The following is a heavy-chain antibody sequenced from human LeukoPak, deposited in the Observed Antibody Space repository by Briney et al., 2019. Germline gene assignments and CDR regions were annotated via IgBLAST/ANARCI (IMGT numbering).Heavy chain of an antibody. CDR3: ARASAYYYDSTWWFDP. V-gene: IGHV1-2*06. CDR2: INPNSGGT. D-gene: IGHD3-22*01. Sequence: ASVKVSCKASGYTFTGYYMHWVRQAPGQGLEWMGRINPNSGGTNYAQKFQGRVTMTRDTSISTAYMELSRLRSDDTAVYYCARASAYYYDSTWWFDPWGREPWSPSPQ. J-gene: IGHJ5*02. CDR1: GYTFTGYY.